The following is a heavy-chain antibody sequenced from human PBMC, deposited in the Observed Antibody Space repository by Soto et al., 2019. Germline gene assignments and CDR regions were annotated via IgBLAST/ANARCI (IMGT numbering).Heavy chain of an antibody. V-gene: IGHV4-59*08. CDR3: ARRYGGAIDY. J-gene: IGHJ4*02. CDR1: GGTISSWY. CDR2: IYYSGST. D-gene: IGHD3-16*01. Sequence: QVQLQESGPGLVKPSETLSLTCTVSGGTISSWYWSWIRQPPGKGLEWIGYIYYSGSTNCNPSLKSRVTISVDTSKNQRSLKLSAVTAADTAVYYCARRYGGAIDYWGQGTLVTVSS.